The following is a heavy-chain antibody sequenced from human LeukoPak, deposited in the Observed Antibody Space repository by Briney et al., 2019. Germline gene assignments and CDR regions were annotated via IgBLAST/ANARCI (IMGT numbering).Heavy chain of an antibody. CDR3: AKDLSSSWPNALGI. V-gene: IGHV3-23*01. J-gene: IGHJ3*02. CDR1: GFTFSCYA. CDR2: IRGSATKT. Sequence: SLSFSCSASGFTFSCYARSRVRQAPGQGLEWVSAIRGSATKTYYTDSVKGRLTISRNNSKNRLYPQMNSLRYDDTAVYYYAKDLSSSWPNALGIWGQGTMVTV. D-gene: IGHD6-13*01.